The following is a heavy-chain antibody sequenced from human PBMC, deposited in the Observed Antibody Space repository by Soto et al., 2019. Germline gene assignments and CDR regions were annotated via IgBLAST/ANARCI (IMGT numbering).Heavy chain of an antibody. CDR2: ISGSGGST. D-gene: IGHD2-2*01. V-gene: IGHV3-23*01. CDR1: GFTFSSYA. CDR3: AKAGIVVGSKPYYYYYMDV. J-gene: IGHJ6*03. Sequence: PGGSLRLSCAASGFTFSSYAMSWVRQAPGKGLEWVSAISGSGGSTYYADSVKGRFTISRDNSKNTLYLQMNSLRAEDTAVYYCAKAGIVVGSKPYYYYYMDVWGKGTTVTVSS.